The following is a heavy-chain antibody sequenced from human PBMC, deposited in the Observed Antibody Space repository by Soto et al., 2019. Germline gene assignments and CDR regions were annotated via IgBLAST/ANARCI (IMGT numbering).Heavy chain of an antibody. CDR1: GGSISSYY. CDR3: ARVGPSYCSGSSCYSEGVWIDY. CDR2: IYYNGYT. Sequence: PSETLSLTCTVSGGSISSYYWSWIRQPPGKGLEWIAYIYYNGYTSYNPSLKSRVTISMDTSKNQFSLKLSSVTAADTAVYYCARVGPSYCSGSSCYSEGVWIDYWGQGTLVTVS. D-gene: IGHD2-15*01. J-gene: IGHJ4*02. V-gene: IGHV4-59*01.